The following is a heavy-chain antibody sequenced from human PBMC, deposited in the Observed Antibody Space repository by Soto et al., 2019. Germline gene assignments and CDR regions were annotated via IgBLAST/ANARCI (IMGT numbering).Heavy chain of an antibody. J-gene: IGHJ3*02. CDR2: ISISGGTI. CDR3: TKEKSVINSGYDAFGI. CDR1: GFTVSSYE. V-gene: IGHV3-48*03. Sequence: GGSLRLSCAASGFTVSSYEMDWVRQAPGKGLEWVAYISISGGTIYYGDSVEGRFTISRDNADNSLYLQMNSLRAEDTAVYYCTKEKSVINSGYDAFGIWGRGTVVTVSS. D-gene: IGHD5-12*01.